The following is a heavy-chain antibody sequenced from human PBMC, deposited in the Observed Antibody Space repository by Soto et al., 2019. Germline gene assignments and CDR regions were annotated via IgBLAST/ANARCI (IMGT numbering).Heavy chain of an antibody. J-gene: IGHJ2*01. CDR3: AKEILRGYNPKWYFDL. CDR2: ISGGGGNT. CDR1: GFTFSNYA. Sequence: GGSLRLSCAASGFTFSNYAMNWVRQAPGKGLEWASAISGGGGNTYYANSVKGRFTISRDSSKNTLYLHMNGLRDEDTATYYCAKEILRGYNPKWYFDLWGRGTLVTVSS. D-gene: IGHD5-12*01. V-gene: IGHV3-23*01.